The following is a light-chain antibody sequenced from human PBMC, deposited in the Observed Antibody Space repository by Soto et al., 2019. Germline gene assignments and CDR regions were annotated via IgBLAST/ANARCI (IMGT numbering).Light chain of an antibody. CDR1: SSDVGGYNY. V-gene: IGLV2-14*01. CDR2: DVS. CDR3: SSYTSSSTPVV. J-gene: IGLJ2*01. Sequence: VLTQPASVSGSPGQSITISCTGTSSDVGGYNYVSWYQQHPGKAPKLMIYDVSNRPSGVSNRFSGSKSGNTASLTISGLQAEDEADYYCSSYTSSSTPVVFGGGTKLTVL.